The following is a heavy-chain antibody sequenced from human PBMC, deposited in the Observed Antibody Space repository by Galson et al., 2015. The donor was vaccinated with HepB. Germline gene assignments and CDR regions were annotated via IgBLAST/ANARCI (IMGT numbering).Heavy chain of an antibody. CDR3: ARGSGVIDY. D-gene: IGHD3-10*01. J-gene: IGHJ4*02. CDR2: ITSSGGTT. Sequence: SLRLSCAASGFTFTISAMSWVRRAPGKGLEWVSFITSSGGTTSYADSVKGRLTISRDNSQNTLFLQMNSLRAEDTAVYYCARGSGVIDYWGQGTLVTVSS. CDR1: GFTFTISA. V-gene: IGHV3-23*01.